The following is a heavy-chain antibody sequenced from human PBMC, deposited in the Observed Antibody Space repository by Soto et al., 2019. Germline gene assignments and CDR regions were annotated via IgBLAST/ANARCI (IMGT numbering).Heavy chain of an antibody. CDR1: GYTFTSYG. J-gene: IGHJ4*02. D-gene: IGHD6-19*01. CDR2: ISAYNGNT. Sequence: ASVKVSCKASGYTFTSYGISWVRQAPGQGLEWMGWISAYNGNTNYAQKLQGRVTMTTDTSTSTAYMELRSLRSDDTAVYYCARGIAVAGTLMYCFDYWGQGTLVTVSS. CDR3: ARGIAVAGTLMYCFDY. V-gene: IGHV1-18*04.